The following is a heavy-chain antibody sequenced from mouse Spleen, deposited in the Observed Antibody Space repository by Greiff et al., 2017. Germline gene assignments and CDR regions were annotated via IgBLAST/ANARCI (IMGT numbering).Heavy chain of an antibody. V-gene: IGHV1-82*01. CDR3: ARGHPTATGY. CDR1: GYAFSSSW. D-gene: IGHD1-2*01. Sequence: QVQLQQSGPELVKPGASVEISCKASGYAFSSSWMNWVKQRPGKGLEWIGRIYPGDGDTNYNGKFKGKATLTADKSSSTAYMQLSSLTSEDSAVYFCARGHPTATGYWGQGTTLTVSS. J-gene: IGHJ2*01. CDR2: IYPGDGDT.